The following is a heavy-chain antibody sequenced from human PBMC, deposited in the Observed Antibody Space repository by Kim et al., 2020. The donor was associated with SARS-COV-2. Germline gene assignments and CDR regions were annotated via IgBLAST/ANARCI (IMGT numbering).Heavy chain of an antibody. D-gene: IGHD3-3*01. CDR1: GGSISSYY. V-gene: IGHV4-59*13. CDR2: IYYSGST. Sequence: SETLSLTCTVSGGSISSYYWSWIRQPPGKGLEWIGYIYYSGSTNYNPSLKSRVTISVDTSKNQFSLKLSSVTAADTAVYYCARGGTIFGVVTSPFDYWGQGTLVTVSS. CDR3: ARGGTIFGVVTSPFDY. J-gene: IGHJ4*02.